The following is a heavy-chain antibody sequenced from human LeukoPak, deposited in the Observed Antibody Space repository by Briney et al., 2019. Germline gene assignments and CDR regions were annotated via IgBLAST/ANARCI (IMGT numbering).Heavy chain of an antibody. V-gene: IGHV4-34*01. CDR1: GGSFSGYY. J-gene: IGHJ4*02. CDR3: ARGESQIIWFGENYFDY. Sequence: PSGTLSPTCAVYGGSFSGYYWSWIRQPPGKGLEWIGEINHSGSTNYNPSLKSRVTISVDTSKNQFSLKLSSVTAADTAVYYCARGESQIIWFGENYFDYWGQGTLVTVSS. CDR2: INHSGST. D-gene: IGHD3-10*01.